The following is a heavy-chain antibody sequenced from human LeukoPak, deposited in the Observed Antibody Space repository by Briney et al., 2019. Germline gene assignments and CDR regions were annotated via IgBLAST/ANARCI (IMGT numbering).Heavy chain of an antibody. CDR1: GYTFTGYY. J-gene: IGHJ5*02. Sequence: GASVKVSCKASGYTFTGYYMHWVRQAPGQGLERMGWINPNSGGTNYAQKFQGWVTMTRDTSISTAYMELSRLRSDDTAVYYCARSICSSTSCYLGGFDPWGQGTLVTVSS. CDR2: INPNSGGT. D-gene: IGHD2-2*01. V-gene: IGHV1-2*04. CDR3: ARSICSSTSCYLGGFDP.